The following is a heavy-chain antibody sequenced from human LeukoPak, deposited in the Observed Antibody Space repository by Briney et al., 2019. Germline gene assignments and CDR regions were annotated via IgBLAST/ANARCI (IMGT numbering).Heavy chain of an antibody. CDR1: GYTFTSYG. CDR2: ISAYNGNT. D-gene: IGHD4-11*01. Sequence: ASVKVSCKASGYTFTSYGISWVRQAPGQGLEWMGWISAYNGNTNYAQKLQGRVTMTTDTSTSTAYMELRSLRSDDTAVYYCARLTTVTTPNLYYYYYMDVWGKGTTVTVSS. V-gene: IGHV1-18*01. J-gene: IGHJ6*03. CDR3: ARLTTVTTPNLYYYYYMDV.